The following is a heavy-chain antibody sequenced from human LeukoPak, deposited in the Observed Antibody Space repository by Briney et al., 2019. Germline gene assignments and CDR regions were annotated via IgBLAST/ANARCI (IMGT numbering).Heavy chain of an antibody. V-gene: IGHV3-23*01. CDR3: AKDITFGGVIVMPLDY. CDR2: ISGSGGST. D-gene: IGHD3-16*02. J-gene: IGHJ4*02. Sequence: SLRLSCXXXXFTFSXYAMSWVRQAPGKGLEWVSAISGSGGSTYYADSVKGRFTISRDNSKNTLYLQMNSLRAEDTAVYYCAKDITFGGVIVMPLDYWGQGTLVTVSS. CDR1: XFTFSXYA.